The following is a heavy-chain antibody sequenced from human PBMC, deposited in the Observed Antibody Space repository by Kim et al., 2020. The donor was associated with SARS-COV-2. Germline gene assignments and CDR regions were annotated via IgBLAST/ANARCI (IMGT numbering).Heavy chain of an antibody. V-gene: IGHV3-33*01. CDR3: ATEVIGVGVPAFDY. D-gene: IGHD1-26*01. J-gene: IGHJ4*02. Sequence: GSLRLSCAASGFTFSTYGMHWVRQAPGKGLEWVAVIWYDGSNKYYADSVKGRFTISRDNSKNTLYLQMNSLRAEDTAVYYCATEVIGVGVPAFDYWGQGTLVTVSS. CDR1: GFTFSTYG. CDR2: IWYDGSNK.